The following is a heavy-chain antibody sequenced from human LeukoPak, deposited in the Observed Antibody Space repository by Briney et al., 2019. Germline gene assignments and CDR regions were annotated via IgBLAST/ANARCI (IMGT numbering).Heavy chain of an antibody. CDR1: GFTFDDYG. CDR3: ARQERLGYYFDY. J-gene: IGHJ4*02. D-gene: IGHD3-16*01. V-gene: IGHV3-20*04. Sequence: GGSLSLSCAASGFTFDDYGMSWVRQAPGKGLEWVSGINWNGGSTGYADSVKGRFTISRDNAKNSLYLQMNSLRAEDTALYYCARQERLGYYFDYWGQGTLVTVSS. CDR2: INWNGGST.